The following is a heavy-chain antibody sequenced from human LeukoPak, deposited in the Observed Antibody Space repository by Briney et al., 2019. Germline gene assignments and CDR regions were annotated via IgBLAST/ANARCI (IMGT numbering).Heavy chain of an antibody. Sequence: ASVNVSCKASGYTFTGYHIHGVRQAPGRGLEWMGWINPKSGGTIYALKLEGWVTMTRDTSMSTVYMELSRLKSDDTAVYYCSRDSGSEVVLYASELWGQGTMLPVSS. D-gene: IGHD1-1*01. CDR3: SRDSGSEVVLYASEL. CDR1: GYTFTGYH. V-gene: IGHV1-2*04. J-gene: IGHJ3*01. CDR2: INPKSGGT.